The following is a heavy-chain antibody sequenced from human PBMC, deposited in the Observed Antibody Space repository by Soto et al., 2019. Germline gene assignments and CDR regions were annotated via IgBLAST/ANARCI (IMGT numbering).Heavy chain of an antibody. V-gene: IGHV4-31*03. CDR2: IYYSGST. Sequence: SETLSLTCTVSGGSISSGGYYWSWIRQHPGKGLEWIGYIYYSGSTYYNPSLKSRVTISVDPSKNQFSLKLSSVTAADTAVYYCARDRSTMVRGVIIPYYYYGMDVWGQGTTVTVSS. D-gene: IGHD3-10*01. CDR3: ARDRSTMVRGVIIPYYYYGMDV. J-gene: IGHJ6*02. CDR1: GGSISSGGYY.